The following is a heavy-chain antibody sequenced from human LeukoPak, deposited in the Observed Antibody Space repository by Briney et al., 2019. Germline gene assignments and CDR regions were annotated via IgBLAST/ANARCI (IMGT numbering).Heavy chain of an antibody. V-gene: IGHV4-38-2*02. Sequence: SETLSLTCTVSGDSISSSYYWGWIRQPPGKGLEWIGSIYHSGITYYNPSLKSRVTISADTSKNQFSLKLSSLTAADTAVYFCARVTGSSWYYSYYMDVWGKGTTVTVSS. J-gene: IGHJ6*03. CDR2: IYHSGIT. CDR1: GDSISSSYY. CDR3: ARVTGSSWYYSYYMDV. D-gene: IGHD6-13*01.